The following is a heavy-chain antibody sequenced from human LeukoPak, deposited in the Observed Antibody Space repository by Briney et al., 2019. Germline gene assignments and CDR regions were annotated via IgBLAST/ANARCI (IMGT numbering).Heavy chain of an antibody. CDR3: AREGGYSGYGPFDY. Sequence: SETLSLTCTVSGGSISSGSYYWRWIRQPAGKGLEWIGRIYTSVSTNYNPSLKSRVTISVDTSKNQFSLKLSSVTAADTAVYYCAREGGYSGYGPFDYWGQGTLVTVSS. CDR1: GGSISSGSYY. D-gene: IGHD5-12*01. J-gene: IGHJ4*02. V-gene: IGHV4-61*02. CDR2: IYTSVST.